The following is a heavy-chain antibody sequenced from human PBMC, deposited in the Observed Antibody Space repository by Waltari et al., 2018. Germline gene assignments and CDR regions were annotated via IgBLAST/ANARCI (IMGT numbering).Heavy chain of an antibody. Sequence: QVQLVQSGAEVKKPGSSVKVSCKASGGTFSSYAISWVRQAPGQGLEWMGRIIPIFGTANYAQKFQGRVTITADKSTSTAYMELSSLRSEDTAVYYCASDPSRLSTPGGYFDNWGQGTLVTVSS. D-gene: IGHD2-8*02. J-gene: IGHJ4*02. CDR3: ASDPSRLSTPGGYFDN. CDR1: GGTFSSYA. CDR2: IIPIFGTA. V-gene: IGHV1-69*08.